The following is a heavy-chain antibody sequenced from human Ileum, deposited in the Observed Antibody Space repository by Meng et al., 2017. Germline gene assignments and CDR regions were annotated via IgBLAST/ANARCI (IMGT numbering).Heavy chain of an antibody. D-gene: IGHD3-10*01. J-gene: IGHJ4*02. V-gene: IGHV3-7*03. Sequence: GGSLRLSCSASGFVFSNSWMSWVRQSPGKGLEWVANIKRDGGEKYYADSVKGRFTISRDNSKNTLYLQMNSLRAEDTAVFYCAKTGYYGSGRAFDYWGQGTLVTVSS. CDR3: AKTGYYGSGRAFDY. CDR1: GFVFSNSW. CDR2: IKRDGGEK.